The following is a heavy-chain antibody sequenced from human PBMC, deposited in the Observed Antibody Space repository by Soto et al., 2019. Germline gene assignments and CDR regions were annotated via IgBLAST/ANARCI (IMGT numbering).Heavy chain of an antibody. V-gene: IGHV1-69*13. CDR1: GGGNLRDCR. CDR2: IIPKLGSA. D-gene: IGHD5-12*01. Sequence: SVKVSCKASGGGNLRDCRTTWVRRAPGQGLEWMGGIIPKLGSANYAQKFQGRVTITADESTNSVYMELRSLRSDDTAVYYCAQGGEGYNFGAVYWGQGTPVTVSS. J-gene: IGHJ4*02. CDR3: AQGGEGYNFGAVY.